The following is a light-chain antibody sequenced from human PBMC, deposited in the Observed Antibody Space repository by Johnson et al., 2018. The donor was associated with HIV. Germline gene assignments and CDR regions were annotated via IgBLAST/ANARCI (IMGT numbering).Light chain of an antibody. CDR3: GTWASSLSGYV. CDR2: ENN. CDR1: SSNIGNDS. J-gene: IGLJ1*01. V-gene: IGLV1-51*02. Sequence: QSVLTQPPSVSAAPGQRVTISCSGSSSNIGNDSVSWYQQLPGTAPELLIYENNRRPSGIPDRFSGSKSGTSATLVITGLQTGDEADYFCGTWASSLSGYVFGTGTMVTVL.